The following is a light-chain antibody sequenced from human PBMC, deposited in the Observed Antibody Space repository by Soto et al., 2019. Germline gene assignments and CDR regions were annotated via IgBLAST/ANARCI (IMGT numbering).Light chain of an antibody. V-gene: IGKV1-39*01. J-gene: IGKJ2*01. CDR3: QQSSSTPHT. CDR1: QTINNY. CDR2: SAS. Sequence: DIQMTQSPSSLSASLGDRVTITCRASQTINNYLHWYQQRPWEAPKLLIYSASNLQTGVPPRFSGSGSGTHFTLTISSLQPEDFATYYCQQSSSTPHTFGQGTIVEIK.